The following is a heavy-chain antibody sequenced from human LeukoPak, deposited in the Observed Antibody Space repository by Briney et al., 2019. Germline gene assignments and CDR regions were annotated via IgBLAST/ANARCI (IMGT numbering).Heavy chain of an antibody. CDR1: GFTFSSYA. CDR3: ARDLRIVGSWYSY. V-gene: IGHV3-30-3*01. Sequence: GGSLRLSCAASGFTFSSYAMHWVRQAPGKGLEWVAVISYDGSNKYYADSVKGRFTISRDDSKNTLYLQMNSLRAEDTAVYYCARDLRIVGSWYSYWGQGTLVTVSS. D-gene: IGHD6-13*01. CDR2: ISYDGSNK. J-gene: IGHJ4*02.